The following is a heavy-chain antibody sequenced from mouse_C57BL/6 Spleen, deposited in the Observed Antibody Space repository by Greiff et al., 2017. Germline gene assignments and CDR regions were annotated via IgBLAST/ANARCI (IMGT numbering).Heavy chain of an antibody. Sequence: VQLQQSGAELARPGASVKLSCKATGYTFTGYWIEWVKQRPGHGLEWIGEILPGSGSTNYNEQFKGKATFTANTSSNTAYMQLSSLTTEDSAIYDCERGGDYYDYDGFAYWGQGTLVTVSA. CDR2: ILPGSGST. CDR3: ERGGDYYDYDGFAY. CDR1: GYTFTGYW. J-gene: IGHJ3*01. V-gene: IGHV1-9*01. D-gene: IGHD2-4*01.